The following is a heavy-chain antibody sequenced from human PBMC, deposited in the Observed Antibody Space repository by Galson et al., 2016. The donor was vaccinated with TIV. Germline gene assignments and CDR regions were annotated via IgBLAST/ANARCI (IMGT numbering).Heavy chain of an antibody. CDR1: GFTFSSFS. V-gene: IGHV3-23*01. J-gene: IGHJ4*02. Sequence: SLRLSCAASGFTFSSFSMSWVRQAPGKGLEWVSRISAGGGRTNYADSVKGRFTISRDNPKNTLYLQMSSLRADDTAVYFCAKMDSSGFDYVRRLDFWGQGTLATVSS. CDR3: AKMDSSGFDYVRRLDF. CDR2: ISAGGGRT. D-gene: IGHD3-22*01.